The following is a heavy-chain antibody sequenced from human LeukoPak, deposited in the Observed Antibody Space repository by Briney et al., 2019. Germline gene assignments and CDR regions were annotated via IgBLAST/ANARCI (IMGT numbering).Heavy chain of an antibody. Sequence: ASVKVSCKASEGTFSSYAISWVRQAPGQGLEWMGGIIPIFGTANYAQKFQGRVTIIADESTSTAYMELSSLRSEDTAVYYCARSNPAYYYDSSGYYFDYWGQGTLVTVSS. CDR1: EGTFSSYA. V-gene: IGHV1-69*13. CDR3: ARSNPAYYYDSSGYYFDY. J-gene: IGHJ4*02. CDR2: IIPIFGTA. D-gene: IGHD3-22*01.